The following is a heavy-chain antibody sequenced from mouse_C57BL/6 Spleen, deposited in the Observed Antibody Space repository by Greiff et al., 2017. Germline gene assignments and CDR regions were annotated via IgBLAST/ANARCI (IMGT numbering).Heavy chain of an antibody. J-gene: IGHJ2*01. Sequence: QVQLQQPGAELVRPGSSVKLSCKASGYTFTSYWMHWVKQRPIQGLEWIGNIDPSDSETHYNQKFKDKATLTVDKSSSTAYMQLSSLSSEDSSVYYCARVHGTSLDYWGQGTTLTVSS. V-gene: IGHV1-52*01. CDR1: GYTFTSYW. CDR3: ARVHGTSLDY. D-gene: IGHD4-1*01. CDR2: IDPSDSET.